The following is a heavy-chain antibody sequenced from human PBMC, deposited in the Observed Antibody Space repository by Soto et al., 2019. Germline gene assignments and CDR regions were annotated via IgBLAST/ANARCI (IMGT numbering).Heavy chain of an antibody. J-gene: IGHJ4*02. CDR3: ARGLPNFSSFDS. Sequence: EVQLVESGGGLVQPGESLRLSCAASGFTFSNYWMHWSRQAPGQGLVWVPRVSSDGSSTVYASSVAGRLTISRDNAKNTLYLQMNSLSDEDTAVYYCARGLPNFSSFDSWGQGTLVTVSS. CDR1: GFTFSNYW. V-gene: IGHV3-74*01. D-gene: IGHD5-12*01. CDR2: VSSDGSST.